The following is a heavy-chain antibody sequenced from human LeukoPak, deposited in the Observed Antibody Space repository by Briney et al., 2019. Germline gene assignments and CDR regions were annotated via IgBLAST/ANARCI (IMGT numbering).Heavy chain of an antibody. CDR1: GGSISSSSYY. V-gene: IGHV4-39*01. J-gene: IGHJ4*02. CDR3: ARTHIFGSSWTFDY. Sequence: SETLSLTCTVSGGSISSSSYYWGWIRQPPGKGLEWIGSIYYRGSTYYNPSLKSRVTISVDTSKNQFSLKLSSVTAADTAVYYCARTHIFGSSWTFDYWGQGTLVTVSS. D-gene: IGHD6-13*01. CDR2: IYYRGST.